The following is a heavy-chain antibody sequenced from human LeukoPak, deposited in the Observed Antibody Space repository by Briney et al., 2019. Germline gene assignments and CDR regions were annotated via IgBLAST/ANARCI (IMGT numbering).Heavy chain of an antibody. CDR3: ARGGYDSGSYYKGPLYYFDY. CDR2: ISSSGSTI. D-gene: IGHD3-10*01. V-gene: IGHV3-48*03. Sequence: GVSLRLSCAASGFTFSSYEMNWVRQAPGKGLEWVSYISSSGSTIYYADSVKGRFTISRDNARNSLYLQMNSLRAEDTAVYYCARGGYDSGSYYKGPLYYFDYWGQGTLVTVSS. J-gene: IGHJ4*02. CDR1: GFTFSSYE.